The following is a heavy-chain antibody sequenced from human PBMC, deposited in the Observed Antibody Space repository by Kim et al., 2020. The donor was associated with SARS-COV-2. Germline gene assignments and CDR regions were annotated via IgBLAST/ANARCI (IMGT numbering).Heavy chain of an antibody. D-gene: IGHD3-10*01. V-gene: IGHV4-4*02. Sequence: NPSLKSRVTISVDKSKNQFSLKLSSVTAADTAVYYCARNAGSYYRYFDYWGQGTLVTVSS. J-gene: IGHJ4*02. CDR3: ARNAGSYYRYFDY.